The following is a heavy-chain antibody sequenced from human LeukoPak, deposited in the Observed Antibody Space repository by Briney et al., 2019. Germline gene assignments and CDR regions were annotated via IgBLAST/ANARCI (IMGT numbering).Heavy chain of an antibody. CDR3: ARSALYDSSGYYYY. D-gene: IGHD3-22*01. V-gene: IGHV3-66*01. CDR1: GFTVSSNY. CDR2: IYSGGST. Sequence: GGSLRLSCAASGFTVSSNYMSWVRQAPGKGLEWVSVIYSGGSTYYADSVKGRFTTSRDNSKNTLYLQMNSLRAEDTAVYYCARSALYDSSGYYYYWGQGTLVTVSS. J-gene: IGHJ4*02.